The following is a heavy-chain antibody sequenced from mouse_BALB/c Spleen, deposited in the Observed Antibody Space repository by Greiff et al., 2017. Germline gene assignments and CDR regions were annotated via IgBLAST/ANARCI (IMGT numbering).Heavy chain of an antibody. CDR3: ARAPMIRAMDY. V-gene: IGHV5-6-3*01. J-gene: IGHJ4*01. D-gene: IGHD2-4*01. CDR1: GFTFSSYG. Sequence: EVHLVESGGGLVQPGGSLKLSCAASGFTFSSYGMSWVRQTPDKRLELVATINSNGGSTYYPDSVKGRFTISRDNAKNTLYLQMSSLKSEDTAMYYCARAPMIRAMDYWGQGTSVTVSS. CDR2: INSNGGST.